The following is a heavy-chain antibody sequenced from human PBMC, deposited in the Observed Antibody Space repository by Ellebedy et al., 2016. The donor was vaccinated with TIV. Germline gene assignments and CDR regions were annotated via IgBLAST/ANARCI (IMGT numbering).Heavy chain of an antibody. CDR2: ISSSSSTI. CDR3: ARVGRANYYYYYGMDV. D-gene: IGHD3-10*01. Sequence: PGGSLRLSCAASGFTFSSYSMNWVRQAPGKGLEWVSYISSSSSTIYYADSVKGRFTISRDNAKNSLYLQMNSLRDEDTAVYYCARVGRANYYYYYGMDVWGQGTTVTVSS. V-gene: IGHV3-48*02. CDR1: GFTFSSYS. J-gene: IGHJ6*02.